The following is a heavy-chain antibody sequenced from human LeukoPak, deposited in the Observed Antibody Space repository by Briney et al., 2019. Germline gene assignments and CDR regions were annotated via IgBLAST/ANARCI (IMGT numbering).Heavy chain of an antibody. V-gene: IGHV5-51*01. Sequence: GESLKISCKGSGYTFSDCWIGWVRQTAGRGLEWMAMIYPGDSDTKHSPSFQGQVTISADESISTAYLQWSGLKASDTAMYYCARLGVTGTAADYWGQGTPVTVSS. J-gene: IGHJ4*02. D-gene: IGHD6-19*01. CDR3: ARLGVTGTAADY. CDR2: IYPGDSDT. CDR1: GYTFSDCW.